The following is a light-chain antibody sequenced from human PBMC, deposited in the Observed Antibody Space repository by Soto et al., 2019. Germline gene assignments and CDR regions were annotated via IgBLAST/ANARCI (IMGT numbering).Light chain of an antibody. CDR1: QDISNY. CDR2: DAS. Sequence: DIQMTQSPSSLSASVGARVTITCQASQDISNYLNWYQQKPGKAPKLLIYDASNLKTGVPSRFRGSGSGTDFTFTISSLQPEDIATYYCQQYDNLPLTFGGGTQVEIK. V-gene: IGKV1-33*01. J-gene: IGKJ4*01. CDR3: QQYDNLPLT.